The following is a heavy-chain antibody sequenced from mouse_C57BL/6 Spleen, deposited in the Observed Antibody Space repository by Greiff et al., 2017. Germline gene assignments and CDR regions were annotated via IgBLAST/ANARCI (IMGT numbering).Heavy chain of an antibody. J-gene: IGHJ2*01. CDR2: INPSSGYT. D-gene: IGHD1-1*02. Sequence: QVQLKQSGAELAKPGASVKLSCKASGYTFTSYWMHWVKQRPGQGLEWIGYINPSSGYTKYNQKFKDKATLTADKSSSTAYMQLSILTYEDSAVYYCARSGGSTLYYLDYWGQGTTLTVSS. CDR3: ARSGGSTLYYLDY. CDR1: GYTFTSYW. V-gene: IGHV1-7*01.